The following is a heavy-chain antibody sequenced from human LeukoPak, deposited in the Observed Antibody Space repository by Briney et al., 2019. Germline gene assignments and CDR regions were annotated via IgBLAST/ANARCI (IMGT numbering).Heavy chain of an antibody. CDR3: ARGLGWGGFGESPNYYFDY. J-gene: IGHJ4*02. CDR2: INPSGGST. Sequence: GASVKVSCKASGYTFTSYYMHWVRQAPGQGLEWMGIINPSGGSTSSAQKFPGRVTMTTDTSTSTAYMELRSLRSDDTAVYYCARGLGWGGFGESPNYYFDYWGQGTLVTVSS. D-gene: IGHD3-10*01. CDR1: GYTFTSYY. V-gene: IGHV1-46*01.